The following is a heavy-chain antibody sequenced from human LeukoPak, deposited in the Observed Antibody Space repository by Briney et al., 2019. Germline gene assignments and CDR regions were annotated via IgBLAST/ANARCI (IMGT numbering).Heavy chain of an antibody. D-gene: IGHD2-21*01. J-gene: IGHJ4*02. CDR1: GFTFSDYA. CDR3: AKERRGWYSEN. CDR2: ISYDGSDQ. Sequence: GGSLRLSCAASGFTFSDYAMHWVRQAPGRGLEWLALISYDGSDQYYADSVKGRFTVSRDSSKNTLFLQMNSLRVEDTAVYYCAKERRGWYSENWGQGTPVTVSS. V-gene: IGHV3-30*02.